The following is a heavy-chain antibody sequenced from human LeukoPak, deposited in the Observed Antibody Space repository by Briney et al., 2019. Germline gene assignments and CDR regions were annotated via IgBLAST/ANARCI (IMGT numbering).Heavy chain of an antibody. J-gene: IGHJ4*02. Sequence: GGSLRLSCAASGFTFSSSFMSWVRQAPGKGLEWVADIKQDGSQRYYVDSVRGRFTISRDNAKNSLFLQMNGLRAEDTAVYYCARRGGSSSRRSPIDYWGQGTLVTVSS. D-gene: IGHD6-6*01. CDR3: ARRGGSSSRRSPIDY. CDR2: IKQDGSQR. CDR1: GFTFSSSF. V-gene: IGHV3-7*01.